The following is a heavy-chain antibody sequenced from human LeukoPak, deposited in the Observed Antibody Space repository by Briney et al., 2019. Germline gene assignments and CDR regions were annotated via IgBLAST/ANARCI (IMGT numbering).Heavy chain of an antibody. CDR1: GGSISSYY. V-gene: IGHV4-59*01. J-gene: IGHJ4*02. Sequence: SETLSLTCTVSGGSISSYYWSWIRQPPGKGLEWIGYIYYSGSTNYNPSLKSRVTISVDTSKNQFSLKLSSVTAADTAVYYCARVSAGPNYDILTGYYKGVKYFDYWGQGTLVTVSS. D-gene: IGHD3-9*01. CDR2: IYYSGST. CDR3: ARVSAGPNYDILTGYYKGVKYFDY.